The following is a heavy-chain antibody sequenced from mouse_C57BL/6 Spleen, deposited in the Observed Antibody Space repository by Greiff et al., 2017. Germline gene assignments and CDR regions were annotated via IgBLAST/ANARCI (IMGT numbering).Heavy chain of an antibody. CDR2: IYPGDGDT. CDR1: GYAFSSYW. Sequence: QVQLQQSGAELVKPGASVKISCKASGYAFSSYWMNWVKQRPGKGLEWIGQIYPGDGDTNYNGKFKGKATLTADESSSTAYMQLSSLTSADSAVYFCAREAIYDGYLAWFAYWGQGTLVTVSA. CDR3: AREAIYDGYLAWFAY. D-gene: IGHD2-3*01. J-gene: IGHJ3*01. V-gene: IGHV1-80*01.